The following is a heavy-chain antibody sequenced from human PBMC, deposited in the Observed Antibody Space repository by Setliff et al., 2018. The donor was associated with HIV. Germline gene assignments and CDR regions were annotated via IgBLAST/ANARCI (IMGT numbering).Heavy chain of an antibody. D-gene: IGHD1-26*01. V-gene: IGHV4-61*08. CDR2: IYYSGST. J-gene: IGHJ3*02. Sequence: NPSETLSLTCSVSGGSISSGGYYWSWIRQHPGKGLEWIGYIYYSGSTNYNPSLKSRVTISVDTSKTQFSLRLNSLTATDTALYYCARASVGATGLYAFDIWGQGTVVT. CDR1: GGSISSGGYY. CDR3: ARASVGATGLYAFDI.